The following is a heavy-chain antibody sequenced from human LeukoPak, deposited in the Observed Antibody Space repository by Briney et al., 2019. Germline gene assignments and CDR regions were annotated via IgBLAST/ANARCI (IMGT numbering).Heavy chain of an antibody. CDR1: GGSFSGYY. Sequence: PSETLSLTCAVYGGSFSGYYWSWIRQPPGKGLEWIGEINHSGSTNYNPSLKSRVTISVDTSKNQFSLKLSSVTAADTAVYYCARVRTMPGYSSWRPREKKGKNNWFDPWGQGTLVTVSS. J-gene: IGHJ5*02. CDR2: INHSGST. D-gene: IGHD5-18*01. V-gene: IGHV4-34*01. CDR3: ARVRTMPGYSSWRPREKKGKNNWFDP.